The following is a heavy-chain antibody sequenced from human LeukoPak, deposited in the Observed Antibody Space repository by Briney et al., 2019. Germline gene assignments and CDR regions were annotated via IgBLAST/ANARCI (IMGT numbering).Heavy chain of an antibody. J-gene: IGHJ5*02. CDR2: FYHSGCP. V-gene: IGHV4-38-2*02. CDR1: GYSISSGYQ. CDR3: ARDPRWLTPQCISTSCYENYFDP. Sequence: SETLSLTCAVSGYSISSGYQGAWVRQPPGKALDWIGAFYHSGCPHYNPSLKSRVTISVDRSNHQFSLRLSSVTAADTAVYYCARDPRWLTPQCISTSCYENYFDPWGQGTLVTVSS. D-gene: IGHD2-2*01.